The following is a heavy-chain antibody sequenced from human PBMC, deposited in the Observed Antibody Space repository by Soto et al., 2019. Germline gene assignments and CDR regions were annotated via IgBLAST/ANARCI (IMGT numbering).Heavy chain of an antibody. CDR3: ARGGGSPPFDY. V-gene: IGHV3-11*01. CDR1: GFTFSDHY. CDR2: ISHRSLTI. D-gene: IGHD5-12*01. Sequence: PGGSLRLSCAASGFTFSDHYMAWFRQTPERGLEWLAYISHRSLTIYHARSVKDRFTISRDDATDSIYLQMNNLRAEDTAVCFCARGGGSPPFDYWGQGTVVTVSS. J-gene: IGHJ4*02.